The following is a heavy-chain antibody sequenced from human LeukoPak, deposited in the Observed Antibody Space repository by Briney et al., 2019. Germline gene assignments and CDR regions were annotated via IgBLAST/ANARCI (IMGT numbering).Heavy chain of an antibody. D-gene: IGHD6-13*01. J-gene: IGHJ5*02. V-gene: IGHV3-53*01. CDR1: GFTVSSNY. CDR3: ARGPSSYSSSWYQQGEPEQNWFDP. Sequence: GGSLRLSCAASGFTVSSNYMSWVRQAPGKGLEWVSVIYSGGSTYYADSVKGRFTVSRDNSKNTLYLQMNSLRAEDTAVYYCARGPSSYSSSWYQQGEPEQNWFDPWGQGTLVTVSS. CDR2: IYSGGST.